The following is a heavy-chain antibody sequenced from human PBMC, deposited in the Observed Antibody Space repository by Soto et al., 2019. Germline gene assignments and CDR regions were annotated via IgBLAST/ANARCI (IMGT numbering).Heavy chain of an antibody. V-gene: IGHV3-23*01. Sequence: EVQVLESGGGLVRTGESLSLSCAASGFTLSSYAMSCVRQAPGKGLEWVSAIGGRGGETYYVDSVKGRFTIYRDNSRDTMYLQMTRLRAGETTVCYCVQGVSGGFDYGPFDYWGGGGLGTVSS. J-gene: IGHJ4*02. CDR2: IGGRGGET. CDR1: GFTLSSYA. CDR3: VQGVSGGFDYGPFDY. D-gene: IGHD2-8*02.